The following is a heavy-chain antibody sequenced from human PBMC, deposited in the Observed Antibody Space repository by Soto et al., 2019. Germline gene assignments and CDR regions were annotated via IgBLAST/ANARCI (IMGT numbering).Heavy chain of an antibody. J-gene: IGHJ4*02. CDR2: IYYSGST. Sequence: SETLSLTCTVSGGSISSYYWSWIRQPPGKGLEWIGSIYYSGSTYYNPSLKSRVTISVDTSKNQFSLKLSSVTAADTAVYYCARGVDIAATYDYWGQGTLVTVSS. D-gene: IGHD5-12*01. CDR1: GGSISSYY. V-gene: IGHV4-39*01. CDR3: ARGVDIAATYDY.